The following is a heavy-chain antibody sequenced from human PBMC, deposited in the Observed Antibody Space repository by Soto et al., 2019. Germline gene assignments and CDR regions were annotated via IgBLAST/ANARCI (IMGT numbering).Heavy chain of an antibody. Sequence: QVQLVQSRAEVKKPGASVKVSCKASGYTFNNYGISWVRQAPGQGLEWMGWIGPYNGNTDHAQNFQGRVTMTTDTSTNTAYMELRSLRSDDTALYYCARCYCSVGSCYTCWHFDLWGRGTLVTVSS. J-gene: IGHJ2*01. D-gene: IGHD2-15*01. CDR2: IGPYNGNT. CDR1: GYTFNNYG. V-gene: IGHV1-18*01. CDR3: ARCYCSVGSCYTCWHFDL.